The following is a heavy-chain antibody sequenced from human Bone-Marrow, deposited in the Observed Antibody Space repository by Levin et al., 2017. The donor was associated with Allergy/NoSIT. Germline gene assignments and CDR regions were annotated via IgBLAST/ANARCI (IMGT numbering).Heavy chain of an antibody. CDR2: IKQDGSEK. J-gene: IGHJ4*02. V-gene: IGHV3-7*01. Sequence: GGSLRLSCAASGFTFSSYWMSWVRQAPGKGLEWVANIKQDGSEKYYVDSVKGRFTISRDNAKNSLYLQMNSLRAEDTAVYYCARVPQYGSRGGYFDYWGQGTLVTVSS. CDR3: ARVPQYGSRGGYFDY. CDR1: GFTFSSYW. D-gene: IGHD6-13*01.